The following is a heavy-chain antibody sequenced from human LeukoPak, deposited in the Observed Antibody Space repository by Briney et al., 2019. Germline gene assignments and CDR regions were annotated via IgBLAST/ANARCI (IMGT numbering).Heavy chain of an antibody. V-gene: IGHV1-2*02. Sequence: ASVKVSCKASGYTFTSYGISWVRQAPGQGLEWMGWINPNIGGTKYAQMFQGRVTMTRDTSISTAYMELSRLRSDDRAMYYCARGGGTMYYSGSGTTNNWFDPWGQGTLVTVSS. D-gene: IGHD3-10*01. J-gene: IGHJ5*02. CDR3: ARGGGTMYYSGSGTTNNWFDP. CDR1: GYTFTSYG. CDR2: INPNIGGT.